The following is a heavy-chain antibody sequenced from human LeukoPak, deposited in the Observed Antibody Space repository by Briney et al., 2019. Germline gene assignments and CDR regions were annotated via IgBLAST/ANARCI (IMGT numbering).Heavy chain of an antibody. CDR2: ISGRGGST. Sequence: GGSLRLSCAASGFTVTNYAMYWVRQAPGKGLEWVSAISGRGGSTYYADSVKGRFTISRDNSKNTLYLQMNSLRAEDTAVYYCAKDQGGGAGTFYFDYWGQGTLVTVSS. D-gene: IGHD6-19*01. J-gene: IGHJ4*02. V-gene: IGHV3-23*01. CDR3: AKDQGGGAGTFYFDY. CDR1: GFTVTNYA.